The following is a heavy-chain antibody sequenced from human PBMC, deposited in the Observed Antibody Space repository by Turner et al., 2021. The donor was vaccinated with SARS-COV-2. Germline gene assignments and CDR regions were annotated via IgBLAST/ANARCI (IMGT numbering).Heavy chain of an antibody. J-gene: IGHJ3*02. Sequence: QVQLVESGGGVVQPGRSLRRSCAASGLTFSVYAMHWVRQAPGKGLEWVALISFDGSNEYYADSVKGRFTISRDNSKNTLYLQMNSLRAEDTSVYYCARAYSGSYFGAFDIWGQGTMVTISS. D-gene: IGHD1-26*01. CDR1: GLTFSVYA. CDR3: ARAYSGSYFGAFDI. CDR2: ISFDGSNE. V-gene: IGHV3-30-3*01.